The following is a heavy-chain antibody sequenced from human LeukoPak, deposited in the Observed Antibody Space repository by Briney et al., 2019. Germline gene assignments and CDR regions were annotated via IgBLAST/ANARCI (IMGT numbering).Heavy chain of an antibody. Sequence: ASVKVSCKASGYTFTGYYMHWVRQAPGQGLEWMGWINPNSGGTNYAQKFQGRVTMTRDTSISTAYMELSRLRSDDTAVYYCARDQAPTYYYGSGTEYYFDYWGQGTLVTVSS. J-gene: IGHJ4*02. V-gene: IGHV1-2*02. D-gene: IGHD3-10*01. CDR1: GYTFTGYY. CDR2: INPNSGGT. CDR3: ARDQAPTYYYGSGTEYYFDY.